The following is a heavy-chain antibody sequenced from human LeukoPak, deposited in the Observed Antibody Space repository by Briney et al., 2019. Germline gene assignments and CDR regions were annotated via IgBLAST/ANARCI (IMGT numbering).Heavy chain of an antibody. CDR3: ARARGFYYYYYYMDV. Sequence: PSETLSLTCTVSGGSISSSSYYWGWIRQPPGKGLEWIGSIYYSGSTYYNPSLKSRVIISVDTSKNQFSLKLSSVTAADTAVYYCARARGFYYYYYYMDVWGKGTTVTVSS. J-gene: IGHJ6*03. V-gene: IGHV4-39*07. CDR1: GGSISSSSYY. CDR2: IYYSGST.